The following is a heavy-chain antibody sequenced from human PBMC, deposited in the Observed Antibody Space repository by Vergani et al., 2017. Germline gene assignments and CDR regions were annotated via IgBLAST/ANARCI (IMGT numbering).Heavy chain of an antibody. J-gene: IGHJ6*03. CDR2: IKQDGSEK. D-gene: IGHD6-6*01. CDR3: AREGSISSAVYYYYYYYMDV. CDR1: GFTFSNYW. V-gene: IGHV3-7*01. Sequence: EVQLLESGGGLAQPGGSLRLSCAASGFTFSNYWMSWVRQAPGKGLEWVANIKQDGSEKYYVDSVKGRFTISRDNAKNSLYLQMNSLRAEDTAVYYCAREGSISSAVYYYYYYYMDVWGKGTTVTVSS.